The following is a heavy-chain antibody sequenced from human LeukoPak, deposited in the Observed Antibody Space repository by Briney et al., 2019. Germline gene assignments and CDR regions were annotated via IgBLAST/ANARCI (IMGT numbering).Heavy chain of an antibody. Sequence: ASVKVSCKASGYTFTGYYMHWVRQAPGQGLEWMGRINPNSGGTNYAQKFQGRVTMTRDTSISTAYMELSRLRSDDTAVYYCARDQAVSTYYYYYGMDVWGQGTTVTVS. CDR2: INPNSGGT. J-gene: IGHJ6*02. CDR3: ARDQAVSTYYYYYGMDV. V-gene: IGHV1-2*06. CDR1: GYTFTGYY.